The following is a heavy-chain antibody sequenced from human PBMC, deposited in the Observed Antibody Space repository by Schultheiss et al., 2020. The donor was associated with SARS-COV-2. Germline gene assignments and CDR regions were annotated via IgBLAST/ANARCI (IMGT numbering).Heavy chain of an antibody. V-gene: IGHV4-34*01. Sequence: SETLSLTCAVYAGSFSGNYWSWVRRTPGKGLEWIGEILHTGTTNYNPSLKSRVTISVDTSKNQFSLRLRSLTAADTAVYYCARGWGDGYNNGPRQRFDYWGQGRVVTVSS. CDR3: ARGWGDGYNNGPRQRFDY. CDR2: ILHTGTT. CDR1: AGSFSGNY. D-gene: IGHD5-24*01. J-gene: IGHJ4*02.